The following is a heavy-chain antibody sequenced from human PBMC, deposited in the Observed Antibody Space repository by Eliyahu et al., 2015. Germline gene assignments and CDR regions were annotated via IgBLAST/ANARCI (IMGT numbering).Heavy chain of an antibody. V-gene: IGHV1-2*02. J-gene: IGHJ4*02. CDR1: GYTFIGYX. Sequence: QVQLVQSGAEVKKPGASVKVSCKASGYTFIGYXMHWVRQAPGQGLEWMGWINPKSGGTNYAQKFQGRVTMTRDTSISTAYVELSRLRSDDTAVYYCARMSPGYCSGGSCYSDLDYWGQGTLVTVSS. CDR2: INPKSGGT. D-gene: IGHD2-15*01. CDR3: ARMSPGYCSGGSCYSDLDY.